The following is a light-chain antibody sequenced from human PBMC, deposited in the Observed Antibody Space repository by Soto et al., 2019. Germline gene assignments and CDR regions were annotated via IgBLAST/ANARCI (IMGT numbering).Light chain of an antibody. CDR1: QSISSW. Sequence: DIQMTQSPSTLSASVGDRVTITCRASQSISSWLAWYQQKPGRAPKLLIYKASSLESGVPSRFSGSGSGTAFTLTISILQPDDFATYYCQQYNSYPSTFGQGTKLDIK. J-gene: IGKJ2*01. V-gene: IGKV1-5*03. CDR3: QQYNSYPST. CDR2: KAS.